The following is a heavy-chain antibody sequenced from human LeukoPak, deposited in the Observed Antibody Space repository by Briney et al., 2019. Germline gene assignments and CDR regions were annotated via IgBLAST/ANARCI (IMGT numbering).Heavy chain of an antibody. D-gene: IGHD6-13*01. V-gene: IGHV1-18*01. Sequence: ASVKVSCKASGYTFTSYGISWVRQAPGQGLEWMGWISAYYGNTNYAQKLQGRVTMTTDTSTSTAYMELRSLRSDDTAVYYCASKAAAGLDAFYIWGQGTMVTVSS. CDR1: GYTFTSYG. J-gene: IGHJ3*02. CDR2: ISAYYGNT. CDR3: ASKAAAGLDAFYI.